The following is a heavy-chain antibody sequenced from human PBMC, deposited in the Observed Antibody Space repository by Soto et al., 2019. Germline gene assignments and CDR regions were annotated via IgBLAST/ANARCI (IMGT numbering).Heavy chain of an antibody. J-gene: IGHJ4*02. Sequence: SETLSLTCTVSGGSISSYYWSWIRQPPGKGLEWIGYIYYSGSANYNPSLKSRVTISVDTSKNQFSLKLSSVTAADTAVYCCARDYYYDSSGYWPLWGQGTLVTVSS. CDR2: IYYSGSA. CDR1: GGSISSYY. D-gene: IGHD3-22*01. V-gene: IGHV4-59*01. CDR3: ARDYYYDSSGYWPL.